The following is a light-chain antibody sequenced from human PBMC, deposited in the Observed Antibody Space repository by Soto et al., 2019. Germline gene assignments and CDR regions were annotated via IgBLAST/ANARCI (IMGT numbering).Light chain of an antibody. CDR2: EVS. V-gene: IGLV2-14*01. CDR3: SSYTSSSTYV. CDR1: SSDVGGYNY. J-gene: IGLJ1*01. Sequence: QSALTRPASVSGSPVRCIPISVTGTSSDVGGYNYVSWYQQHPGKAPKLMIYEVSNRPSGVSNRFSGSKSGNTASLTISGLQAEDEADYYCSSYTSSSTYVFGTGTKVTVL.